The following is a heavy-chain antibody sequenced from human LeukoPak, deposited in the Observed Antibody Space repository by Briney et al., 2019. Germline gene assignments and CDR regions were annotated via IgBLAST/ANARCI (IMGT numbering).Heavy chain of an antibody. CDR3: AKDLLGRAGYYNLDY. D-gene: IGHD3-9*01. J-gene: IGHJ4*02. Sequence: GGSLRLSCAASGFSLSSYAMSWVRQAPGEGVEWVSAIVGSGGSKDYEASLQGRFTISRDNSKNTMYLQMNSLRAEDTAVYYCAKDLLGRAGYYNLDYWGQGTLVTVSS. CDR1: GFSLSSYA. V-gene: IGHV3-23*01. CDR2: IVGSGGSK.